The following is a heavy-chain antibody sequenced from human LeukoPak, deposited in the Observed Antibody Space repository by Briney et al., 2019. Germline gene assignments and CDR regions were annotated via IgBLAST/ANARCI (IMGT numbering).Heavy chain of an antibody. CDR1: GGSMSSYY. J-gene: IGHJ4*02. V-gene: IGHV4-59*08. D-gene: IGHD1-26*01. CDR2: IYHSGST. Sequence: SETLSLTCSVSGGSMSSYYWSWIRQPPGKGLEWIGSIYHSGSTYYNPSLKSRVTISVDTSKNQFSLKLSSVTAADTAVYYCASWSGSYEFDYWGQGTLVTVSS. CDR3: ASWSGSYEFDY.